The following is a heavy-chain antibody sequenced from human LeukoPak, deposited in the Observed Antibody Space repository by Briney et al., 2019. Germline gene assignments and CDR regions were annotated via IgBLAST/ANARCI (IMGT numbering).Heavy chain of an antibody. Sequence: PSETLSLTCTVSGSSISSYYWSWIRQPPGKGLEWIGYIYYSGSTNYNPSLKSRVTISVDTSKNQFSLKLSSVTAADTAVYYCARVSIAAAGLDYWGQGTLVTVSS. CDR2: IYYSGST. J-gene: IGHJ4*02. D-gene: IGHD6-13*01. CDR1: GSSISSYY. V-gene: IGHV4-59*01. CDR3: ARVSIAAAGLDY.